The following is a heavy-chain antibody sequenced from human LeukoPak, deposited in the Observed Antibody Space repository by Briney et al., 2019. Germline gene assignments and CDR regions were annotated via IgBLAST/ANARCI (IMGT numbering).Heavy chain of an antibody. CDR3: ATDRAYDSSGYSDDAFDI. CDR1: GGTFSSYA. J-gene: IGHJ3*02. D-gene: IGHD3-22*01. CDR2: IIPIFGTA. V-gene: IGHV1-69*05. Sequence: SVKVSCKASGGTFSSYAISWVRQAPGQGLEWMGGIIPIFGTANYAQKFQGRVTITTDESTSTAYMELSSLRSEDTAVYYCATDRAYDSSGYSDDAFDIWGQGTMVTVSS.